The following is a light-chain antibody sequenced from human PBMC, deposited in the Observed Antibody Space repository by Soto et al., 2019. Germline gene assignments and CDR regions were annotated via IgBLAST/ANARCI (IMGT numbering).Light chain of an antibody. V-gene: IGKV1-39*01. CDR3: QQYNSFSLFT. CDR1: QSIASY. CDR2: AAS. Sequence: DIQMTQSPSSLSASVGDRVTISCRASQSIASYLNWYQQKPGKAPKLLISAASSLQSGVPSRFSGSGSGTDFTLTISSLQPEDFTTYYCQQYNSFSLFTFGPGTKVETK. J-gene: IGKJ3*01.